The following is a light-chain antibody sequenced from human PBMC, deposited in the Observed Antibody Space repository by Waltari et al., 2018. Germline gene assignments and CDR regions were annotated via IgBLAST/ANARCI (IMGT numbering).Light chain of an antibody. CDR2: DAS. Sequence: EIVLTQSPGTLSLSPGERVTLSCRASQYVKRSLAWYQQKPGQAPRLLIYDASNRATGVPDRFSCSGSGTDFSLTISRLEPDDFAVYYCQKYDRLPATFGQGTKVELK. J-gene: IGKJ1*01. V-gene: IGKV3-20*01. CDR3: QKYDRLPAT. CDR1: QYVKRS.